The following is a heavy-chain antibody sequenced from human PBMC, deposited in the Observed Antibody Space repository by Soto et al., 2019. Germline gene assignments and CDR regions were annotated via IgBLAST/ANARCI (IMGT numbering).Heavy chain of an antibody. J-gene: IGHJ4*02. Sequence: GGSLRLSCAASGFTFSSYAMSWVRQAPGKGLEWVSAISGSGGSTYYADSVKGRFTISRDNSKNTLYLQMNSLRAEDTAVYYCAYNDYGDYASLFDYWGQGTLVTVSS. CDR1: GFTFSSYA. D-gene: IGHD4-17*01. V-gene: IGHV3-23*01. CDR3: AYNDYGDYASLFDY. CDR2: ISGSGGST.